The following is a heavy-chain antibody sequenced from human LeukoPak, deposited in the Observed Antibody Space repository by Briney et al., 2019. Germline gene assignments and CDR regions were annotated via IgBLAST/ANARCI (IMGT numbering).Heavy chain of an antibody. CDR2: FDPEDGET. V-gene: IGHV1-24*01. CDR3: ATVWELPANWFDP. CDR1: GYTLTELS. J-gene: IGHJ5*02. Sequence: ASVKVSCKVSGYTLTELSMHWVRQAPGKGLEWTGGFDPEDGETIYAQKFQGRVTMTEDTSTDTAYMELSSLRSEDTAVYYCATVWELPANWFDPWGQGTLVTVSS. D-gene: IGHD1-26*01.